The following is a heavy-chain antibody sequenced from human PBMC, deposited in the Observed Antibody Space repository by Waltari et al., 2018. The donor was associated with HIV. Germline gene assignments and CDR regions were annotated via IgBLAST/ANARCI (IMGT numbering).Heavy chain of an antibody. CDR1: GYTFTSYY. J-gene: IGHJ5*02. CDR2: LNPRGGGR. D-gene: IGHD4-17*01. V-gene: IGHV1-46*03. Sequence: QVQLVQSGAEVKKPGASVKVSCKASGYTFTSYYMHWVRQAPGQGVEWMGILNPRGGGRGDAEKFHGRATMTRDTSTSTGYMELSSLRSEDTAVYYCARTTVTTKWFDPWGQGTLVTVSS. CDR3: ARTTVTTKWFDP.